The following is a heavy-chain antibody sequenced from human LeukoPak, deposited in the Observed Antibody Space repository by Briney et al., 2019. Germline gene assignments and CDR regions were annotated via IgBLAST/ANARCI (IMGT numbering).Heavy chain of an antibody. CDR3: ARRRWGFDY. D-gene: IGHD1-26*01. V-gene: IGHV4-39*01. CDR2: IHSSGSI. CDR1: GGSVSSTIYY. Sequence: SETLSLTCIVSGGSVSSTIYYWAWVRQPPGTGLEWIGNIHSSGSIYYNPSLKSRVTISVDTSKNQFSLNLTSVTAADTAVYYCARRRWGFDYWGQGTLVTVSS. J-gene: IGHJ4*02.